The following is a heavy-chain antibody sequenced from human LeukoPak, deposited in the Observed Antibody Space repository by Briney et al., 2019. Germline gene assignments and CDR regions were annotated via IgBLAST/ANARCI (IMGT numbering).Heavy chain of an antibody. Sequence: GGFLRLSCAASGFGVSSNYMSLVRQAPGKGLDSVALTYGGSDQFYADSIKGRFIISRDNSKNMVYLQMNSLRGEDTAVYYCARVRSGGWFAAFDIWGQGTMVTVSS. J-gene: IGHJ3*02. V-gene: IGHV3-30-3*01. CDR2: TYGGSDQ. D-gene: IGHD6-19*01. CDR3: ARVRSGGWFAAFDI. CDR1: GFGVSSNY.